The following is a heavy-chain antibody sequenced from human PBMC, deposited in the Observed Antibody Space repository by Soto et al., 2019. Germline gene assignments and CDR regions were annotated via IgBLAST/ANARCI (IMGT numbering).Heavy chain of an antibody. J-gene: IGHJ4*02. CDR1: GFTFSSYA. Sequence: PGGALRLSCAASGFTFSSYAMSWVRQAPWKGLEWVSAISGSGGSTYYADPVKGRFTISRDNSKNTLYLQMNSLRAEDRAVYYCAKDGPIVLRVYAIDYFDYWGQGTLVTVYS. CDR2: ISGSGGST. V-gene: IGHV3-23*01. D-gene: IGHD2-8*01. CDR3: AKDGPIVLRVYAIDYFDY.